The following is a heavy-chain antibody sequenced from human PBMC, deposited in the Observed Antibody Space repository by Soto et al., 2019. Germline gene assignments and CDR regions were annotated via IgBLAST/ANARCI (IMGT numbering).Heavy chain of an antibody. J-gene: IGHJ4*02. D-gene: IGHD2-21*02. CDR3: TTWLTAHFDY. Sequence: GGSLRLSCAASGFTFSSYTLNWVRRAPGKGLEWVATSSDRRTGNTHYSDSVRGRFTLSRDYSRNILFLQMDSLRADDTALYYCTTWLTAHFDYWGRGTQVTSPQ. CDR2: SSDRRTGNT. V-gene: IGHV3-23*01. CDR1: GFTFSSYT.